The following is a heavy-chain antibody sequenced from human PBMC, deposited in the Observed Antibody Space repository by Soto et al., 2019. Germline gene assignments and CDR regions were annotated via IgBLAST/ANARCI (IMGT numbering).Heavy chain of an antibody. CDR1: RDTFNSYA. D-gene: IGHD5-12*01. CDR3: AAGGRNGYIK. V-gene: IGHV1-69*01. Sequence: QVHLVQSGAEVRKPGSSVKVSCKASRDTFNSYAITWVRQAPGQGLEWMGGIIPILGTTKYAQKFQGRVTMTADESTSTAYMELSSLRSEDKGVYYCAAGGRNGYIKWGQGTQVTVSS. J-gene: IGHJ4*02. CDR2: IIPILGTT.